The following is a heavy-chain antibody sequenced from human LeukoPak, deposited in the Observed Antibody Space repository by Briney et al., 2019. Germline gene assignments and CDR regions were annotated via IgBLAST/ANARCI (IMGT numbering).Heavy chain of an antibody. CDR3: ARHHWSGYPAFDY. CDR2: INHSGST. D-gene: IGHD3-3*01. V-gene: IGHV4-34*01. Sequence: SETLSLTCAVYGGSFSGYYWSWIRQPPGKGLEWIGEINHSGSTNYNPSLKSRVTLSVDTSKNQFSLKLSSVTAADTALYYCARHHWSGYPAFDYWGQGTLVTVSS. J-gene: IGHJ4*02. CDR1: GGSFSGYY.